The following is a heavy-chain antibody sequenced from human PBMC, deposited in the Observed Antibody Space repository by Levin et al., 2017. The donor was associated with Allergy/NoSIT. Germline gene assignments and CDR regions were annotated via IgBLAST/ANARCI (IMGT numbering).Heavy chain of an antibody. D-gene: IGHD4-17*01. CDR1: GGSISSYY. CDR2: IYYSGST. J-gene: IGHJ5*02. CDR3: ARGYGDYGLGWFDP. V-gene: IGHV4-59*01. Sequence: SETLSLTCTVSGGSISSYYWSWIRQPPGKGLEWIGYIYYSGSTNYNPSLKSRVTISVDTSKNQFSLKLSSVTAADTAVYYCARGYGDYGLGWFDPWGQGTLVTVSS.